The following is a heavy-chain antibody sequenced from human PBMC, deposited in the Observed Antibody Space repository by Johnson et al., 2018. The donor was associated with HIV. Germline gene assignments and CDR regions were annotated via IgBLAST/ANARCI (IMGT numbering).Heavy chain of an antibody. D-gene: IGHD4-17*01. CDR1: GFTFSSYG. CDR2: IWYDGTNK. Sequence: QVQLVESGGGVVQPGRSLRLSCAASGFTFSSYGMHWVRQAPGKGLEWVAVIWYDGTNKYYAGSVKGRFTISRDNSKNMLYLQMNSLRAEATAVYYCAKGDYGDYEGSDAFDIWGQGTMVTVSS. CDR3: AKGDYGDYEGSDAFDI. J-gene: IGHJ3*02. V-gene: IGHV3-33*06.